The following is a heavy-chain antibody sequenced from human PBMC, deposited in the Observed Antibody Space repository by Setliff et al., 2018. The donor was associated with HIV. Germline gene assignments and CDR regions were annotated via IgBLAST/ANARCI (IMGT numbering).Heavy chain of an antibody. D-gene: IGHD2-8*01. CDR2: IIPNIAGT. J-gene: IGHJ3*02. CDR3: ATKVYCTNGVCLDAFDI. Sequence: GASVKVSCKASGYTFTGYFIHWVRQAPGQGLEWMGRIIPNIAGTNYAQKFQGRVTMTRDTSISTAYMELRRLRSDDTAVYYCATKVYCTNGVCLDAFDIWGQGIMVTV. V-gene: IGHV1-2*06. CDR1: GYTFTGYF.